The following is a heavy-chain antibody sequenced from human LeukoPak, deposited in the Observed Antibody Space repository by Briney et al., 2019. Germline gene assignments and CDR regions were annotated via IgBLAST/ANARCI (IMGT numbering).Heavy chain of an antibody. V-gene: IGHV1-69*06. Sequence: MGGTIPIFGAKHYAQKFRGRVTVTADNSTTTTYMELSSLRFEDTALYYCASYSNWGDFDSWGQGTLVTVSS. D-gene: IGHD7-27*01. J-gene: IGHJ4*02. CDR2: TIPIFGAK. CDR3: ASYSNWGDFDS.